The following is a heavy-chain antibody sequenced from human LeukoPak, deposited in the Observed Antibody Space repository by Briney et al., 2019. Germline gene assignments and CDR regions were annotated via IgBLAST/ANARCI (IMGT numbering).Heavy chain of an antibody. D-gene: IGHD3-3*01. V-gene: IGHV1-3*03. J-gene: IGHJ5*02. CDR1: GYTFTSYA. CDR3: ARGNYDFWSGSLEGDWFDP. Sequence: ASVKVSCKASGYTFTSYAMHWVRQAPGQRLEWMGWINAGNGNTKYSQEFQGRVTITRDTSASTAYMELSSLRSEDMAVYYCARGNYDFWSGSLEGDWFDPWGQGTLVTVSS. CDR2: INAGNGNT.